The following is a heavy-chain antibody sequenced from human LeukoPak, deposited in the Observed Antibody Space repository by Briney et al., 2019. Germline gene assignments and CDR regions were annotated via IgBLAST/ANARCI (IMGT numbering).Heavy chain of an antibody. J-gene: IGHJ6*03. D-gene: IGHD3-22*01. CDR2: ISSSSSYI. V-gene: IGHV3-21*01. CDR3: ARTGYYDSSGYYSEGTHYYYYYYMDV. Sequence: GGSLRLSCAASGFTFSSYSMNWVRQAPGKGLEWVSSISSSSSYIYYADSVKGRFTISRDNAKNSLYLQMNSLRAEDTAVYYCARTGYYDSSGYYSEGTHYYYYYYMDVWGKGTTVTVSS. CDR1: GFTFSSYS.